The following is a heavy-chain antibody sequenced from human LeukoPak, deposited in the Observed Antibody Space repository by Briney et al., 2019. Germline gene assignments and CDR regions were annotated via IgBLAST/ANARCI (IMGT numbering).Heavy chain of an antibody. D-gene: IGHD6-6*01. J-gene: IGHJ4*02. V-gene: IGHV4-4*07. CDR1: GGSISSYY. CDR3: ARSIAARIFDY. Sequence: SETLSLTCTVSGGSISSYYGSWIRQTAGKGLEWIGRIYTSGSTNYNPSLKSRFPMSVDTSKNPFSLKLSSVTAADTAVYYCARSIAARIFDYWGQGTLVTVSS. CDR2: IYTSGST.